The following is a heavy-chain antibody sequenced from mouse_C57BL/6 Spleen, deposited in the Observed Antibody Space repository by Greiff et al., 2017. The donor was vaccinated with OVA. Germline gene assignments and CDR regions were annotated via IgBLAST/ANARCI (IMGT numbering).Heavy chain of an antibody. V-gene: IGHV5-17*01. D-gene: IGHD2-3*01. Sequence: EVQLVESGGGLVKPGGSLKLSCAASGFTFSDYGMHWVRQAPEQGLEWVAYISSGSSTIYYAATVKGRFTISRDNAKNTLFLQMTSLRSEDTAMYYCAKGIYDSWFAYWGQGTLVTVSA. CDR2: ISSGSSTI. J-gene: IGHJ3*01. CDR3: AKGIYDSWFAY. CDR1: GFTFSDYG.